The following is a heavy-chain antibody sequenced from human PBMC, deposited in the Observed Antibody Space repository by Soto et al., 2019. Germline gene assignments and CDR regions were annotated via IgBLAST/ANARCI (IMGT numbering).Heavy chain of an antibody. Sequence: AETLSLTCTVSGGSIGRYYWSWIRQPPGKGLEWIGYIYYSGSTNYNPSLKSRVTISVDTSKNQFSLKLSSVTAADTAVYYCASGVKYWSGYFWFDPWGQGALLTVSS. V-gene: IGHV4-59*08. CDR1: GGSIGRYY. D-gene: IGHD3-3*01. J-gene: IGHJ5*02. CDR2: IYYSGST. CDR3: ASGVKYWSGYFWFDP.